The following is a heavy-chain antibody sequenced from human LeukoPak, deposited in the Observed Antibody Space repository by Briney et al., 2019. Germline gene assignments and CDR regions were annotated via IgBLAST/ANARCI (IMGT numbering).Heavy chain of an antibody. CDR3: AKIPPWGAVTTTDGFDY. V-gene: IGHV3-23*01. CDR1: GFSFRNYA. Sequence: GGSLRLSCAASGFSFRNYAMSWVRQAPGKGLEWVSSISDSGGATYYADSVKGRFTISRDNCRNTLYLQLNSLGADATAVYYCAKIPPWGAVTTTDGFDYWGQGTLVTVSS. J-gene: IGHJ4*02. CDR2: ISDSGGAT. D-gene: IGHD4-17*01.